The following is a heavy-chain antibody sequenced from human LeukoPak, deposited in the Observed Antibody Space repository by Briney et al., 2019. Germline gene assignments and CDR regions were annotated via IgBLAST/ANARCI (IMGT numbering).Heavy chain of an antibody. CDR2: IRSSSTTI. J-gene: IGHJ3*02. Sequence: GGSLRLSCEASGFTFSNYSMNWVRQAPGKGLEWVSYIRSSSTTIYYADSVKGRFTISRDNAKNSLYLQMNSLRAEDTAVYYCARAKRNGFDIWGQGTMATVSS. CDR1: GFTFSNYS. CDR3: ARAKRNGFDI. V-gene: IGHV3-48*01.